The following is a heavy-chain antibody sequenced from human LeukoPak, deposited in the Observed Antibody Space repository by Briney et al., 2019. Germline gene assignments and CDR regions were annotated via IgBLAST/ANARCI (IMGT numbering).Heavy chain of an antibody. Sequence: PSETLSLTCAVSGGSISSDHWWNWVRQPPGKGLEWIGEIYHSGSTNYNPSLKSRVTMSVDKSKNQFSLKLSSVTAADTAVYYCVANYGGNSAYDYWGQGTLVTVSS. CDR2: IYHSGST. CDR3: VANYGGNSAYDY. J-gene: IGHJ4*02. D-gene: IGHD4-23*01. V-gene: IGHV4-4*02. CDR1: GGSISSDHW.